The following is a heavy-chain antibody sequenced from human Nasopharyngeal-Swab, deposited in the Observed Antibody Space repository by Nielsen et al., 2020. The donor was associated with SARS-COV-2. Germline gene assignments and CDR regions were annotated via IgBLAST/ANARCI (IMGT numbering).Heavy chain of an antibody. Sequence: SETLSLTCTVSGGSISSYYWSWIRQPPGKGLEWIGYIYYSGGTNYNPSLKSRVTISVDTSKNQFSLKLSSVTAADTAVYYCARAKEWLYYMDVWGKGTTVTVSS. CDR1: GGSISSYY. D-gene: IGHD3-3*01. CDR2: IYYSGGT. J-gene: IGHJ6*03. CDR3: ARAKEWLYYMDV. V-gene: IGHV4-59*01.